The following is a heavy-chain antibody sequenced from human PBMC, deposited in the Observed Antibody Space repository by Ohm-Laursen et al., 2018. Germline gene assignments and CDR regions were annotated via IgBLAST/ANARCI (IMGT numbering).Heavy chain of an antibody. D-gene: IGHD3-10*01. CDR1: GFGFSSYW. J-gene: IGHJ6*02. V-gene: IGHV3-7*01. Sequence: SLRLSCAASGFGFSSYWMNWVRQAPGKGLEWVANIKEDGSEKNYVDSVKGRFTISRDNGKNSLYLQMNSLRAEDTAVYYCAKSLLWFGESPTSYYYGMDVWGQGTTVTVSS. CDR3: AKSLLWFGESPTSYYYGMDV. CDR2: IKEDGSEK.